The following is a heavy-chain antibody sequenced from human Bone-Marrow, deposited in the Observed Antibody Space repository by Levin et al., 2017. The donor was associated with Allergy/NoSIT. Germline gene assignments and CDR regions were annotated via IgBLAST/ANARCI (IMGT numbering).Heavy chain of an antibody. V-gene: IGHV3-49*04. D-gene: IGHD4-11*01. J-gene: IGHJ6*02. CDR3: TREEMTSVFGPEKGMDV. CDR2: ISSKTYGGTS. CDR1: GFTFRDYA. Sequence: HPGGSLRLSCAASGFTFRDYAVSWVRQAPGKGLEWLGFISSKTYGGTSEYAASVQGRFIISRDDSKSIAHLQMNSLKSEDTAVYYCTREEMTSVFGPEKGMDVWGQGTTVTVS.